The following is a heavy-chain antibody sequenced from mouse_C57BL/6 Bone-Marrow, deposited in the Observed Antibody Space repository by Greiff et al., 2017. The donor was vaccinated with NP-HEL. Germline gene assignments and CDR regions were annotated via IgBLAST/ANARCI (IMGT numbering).Heavy chain of an antibody. J-gene: IGHJ3*01. CDR3: SRNSIYYGNGAWFAY. CDR1: GFSLTSYA. D-gene: IGHD2-1*01. V-gene: IGHV2-9-1*01. CDR2: IWTGGGP. Sequence: VQLKESGPGLVAPSQSLSITCTVSGFSLTSYAISWVRQPPGKGLEWLGVIWTGGGPNYNSALKSRLSISKDNSKSQVFLKMNSLQTDDTARYYCSRNSIYYGNGAWFAYWGQGTLVTVSA.